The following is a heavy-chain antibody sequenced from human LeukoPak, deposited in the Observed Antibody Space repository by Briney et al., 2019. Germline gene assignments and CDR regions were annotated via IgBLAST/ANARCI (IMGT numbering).Heavy chain of an antibody. CDR3: ASDKYYFESSGRSAANAFDI. CDR1: GFTFSSYS. D-gene: IGHD3-22*01. CDR2: ISSSSSTI. Sequence: PGGSLRLSCAASGFTFSSYSMNWVRQAPGKGLEWVSYISSSSSTIYYADSVKGRFTISRDNAKNSLYLQMNSLRAEDTAVYYCASDKYYFESSGRSAANAFDIRGQGTMVTVSS. J-gene: IGHJ3*02. V-gene: IGHV3-48*01.